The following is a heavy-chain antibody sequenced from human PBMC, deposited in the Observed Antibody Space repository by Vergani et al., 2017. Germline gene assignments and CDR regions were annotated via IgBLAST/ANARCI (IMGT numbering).Heavy chain of an antibody. CDR2: IYYSGST. CDR1: GGSISSYY. CDR3: ARAIAAAGSAYNWFDP. V-gene: IGHV4-59*08. J-gene: IGHJ5*02. D-gene: IGHD6-13*01. Sequence: QVQLQESGPGLVKPSETLSLTCTVSGGSISSYYWSWIRQPPGKGLEWIGYIYYSGSTNYNPSLKSRVTISVDTSKNQFSLKLSSGTAADTAVYYCARAIAAAGSAYNWFDPWGQGTLVTVSS.